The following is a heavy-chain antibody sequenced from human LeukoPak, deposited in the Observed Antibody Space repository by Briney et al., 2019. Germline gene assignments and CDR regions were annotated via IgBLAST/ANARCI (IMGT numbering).Heavy chain of an antibody. V-gene: IGHV1-18*01. CDR2: ISSYNGNT. D-gene: IGHD3-9*01. CDR1: GYTFSSDG. J-gene: IGHJ4*02. Sequence: GASVKVSCKASGYTFSSDGISWVRQAPGQGLEWMGWISSYNGNTKYAEKLQGRVTMTTDTSTSTAYMELRSLRSDDTAVYYCARTPVLLYDILTGCDYWGQGTLVTVSS. CDR3: ARTPVLLYDILTGCDY.